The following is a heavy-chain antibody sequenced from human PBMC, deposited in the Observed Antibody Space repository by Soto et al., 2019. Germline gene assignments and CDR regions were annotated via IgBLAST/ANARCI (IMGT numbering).Heavy chain of an antibody. J-gene: IGHJ5*02. D-gene: IGHD6-13*01. CDR1: GFTFISYG. V-gene: IGHV3-23*01. CDR3: ARGAAAAGTDWFDA. CDR2: ITTTGRNT. Sequence: EMQLLESGGGLVQPGGSLRLSCAASGFTFISYGMTWVRQAPGKGLEWVSGITTTGRNTYYAESVQGRFTISRDNSKNVVDLQMNSLRAEDTAVYYCARGAAAAGTDWFDAWGQGTLVIVSS.